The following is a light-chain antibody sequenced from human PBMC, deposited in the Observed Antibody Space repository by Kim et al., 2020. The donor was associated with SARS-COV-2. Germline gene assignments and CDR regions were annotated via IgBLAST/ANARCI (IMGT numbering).Light chain of an antibody. V-gene: IGLV6-57*01. CDR2: EDN. CDR1: SGSIASNY. J-gene: IGLJ3*02. CDR3: QSYDSSNRV. Sequence: GKPVTISCTRSSGSIASNYVQWYQQRPGSSPTTVIYEDNQRPSGVPDRFSGSIDSSSNSASLTISGLKTEDEADYYCQSYDSSNRVFGGGTKLTVL.